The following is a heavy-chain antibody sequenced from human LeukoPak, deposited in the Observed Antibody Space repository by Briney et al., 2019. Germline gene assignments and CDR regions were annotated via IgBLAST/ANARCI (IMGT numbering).Heavy chain of an antibody. CDR3: AKDGSDGDYVYFQH. V-gene: IGHV3-30*02. CDR2: IRYDGSNK. D-gene: IGHD4-17*01. Sequence: PGGSLRLSCAASGFTFSSYGMHWVRQAPGKGLEWVAFIRYDGSNKYYADSVKGRFTISRDNSRNTLYLQMNSLRAEDTAVYYCAKDGSDGDYVYFQHWGQGTLVTVSS. J-gene: IGHJ1*01. CDR1: GFTFSSYG.